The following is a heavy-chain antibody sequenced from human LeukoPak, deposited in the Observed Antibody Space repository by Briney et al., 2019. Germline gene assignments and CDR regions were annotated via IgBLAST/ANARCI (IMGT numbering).Heavy chain of an antibody. V-gene: IGHV1-69*06. CDR2: IIPIFGTA. CDR1: GGTFSSYA. J-gene: IGHJ4*02. CDR3: ASSSSPEAGCDY. D-gene: IGHD1-14*01. Sequence: ASVKVSCKASGGTFSSYAISWVRQAPGQGLEWMGGIIPIFGTANYAQKFQGRVTITADKSTSTAYMELSSLRSEDTAVYYCASSSSPEAGCDYWGQGTLVTVSS.